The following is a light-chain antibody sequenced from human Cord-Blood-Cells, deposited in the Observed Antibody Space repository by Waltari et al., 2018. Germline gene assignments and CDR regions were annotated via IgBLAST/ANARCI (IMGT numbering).Light chain of an antibody. V-gene: IGKV4-1*01. CDR2: WAS. J-gene: IGKJ4*01. CDR1: NKNY. CDR3: QQYYSTPLT. Sequence: DIVMTQSPDSLAVSLGERATINNKNYLAWYQQKPGQPPKLLIYWASTRESGVPDRFSGSGSETDFTLTISSLQAEDVSVYYCQQYYSTPLTFGGETKVEIK.